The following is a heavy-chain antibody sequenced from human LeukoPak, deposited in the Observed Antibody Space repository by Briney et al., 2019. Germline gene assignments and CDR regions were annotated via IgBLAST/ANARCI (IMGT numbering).Heavy chain of an antibody. Sequence: PGGSLRLSCVVSGFNLNNYGMNWVRQAPGKGLDWVASTAYDGSNENYAESVKGRFTISRDNSKNTLYLQLSSLTAEDTAVYYCARPSGSVTIFGVVDYFDYWGQGALVTVSS. D-gene: IGHD3-3*01. V-gene: IGHV3-30*04. CDR1: GFNLNNYG. CDR2: TAYDGSNE. J-gene: IGHJ4*02. CDR3: ARPSGSVTIFGVVDYFDY.